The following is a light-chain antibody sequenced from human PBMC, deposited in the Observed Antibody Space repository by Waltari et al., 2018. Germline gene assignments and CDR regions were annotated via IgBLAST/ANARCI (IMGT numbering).Light chain of an antibody. J-gene: IGKJ1*01. CDR3: QHYVRLPAT. Sequence: EIVLTQSPGTLSLSPGERATLPCRASQSVSRALAWYQQKPGQAPRLLIYGASSRATGIPDRFSGSGSGTDFSLIISRLEPEDFAVYYCQHYVRLPATFGQGTKVEIK. CDR2: GAS. CDR1: QSVSRA. V-gene: IGKV3-20*01.